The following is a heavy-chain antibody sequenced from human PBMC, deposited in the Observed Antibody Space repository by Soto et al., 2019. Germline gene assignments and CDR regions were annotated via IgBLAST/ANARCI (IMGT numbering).Heavy chain of an antibody. CDR3: ARVGALLWFGEPKQGVVLPAYYYYYYMDV. CDR2: INHSGST. CDR1: GGSFSGYY. D-gene: IGHD3-10*01. V-gene: IGHV4-34*01. Sequence: SETLSLTCAVYGGSFSGYYWSWIRQPPGKGLEWIGEINHSGSTNYNPSLKSRVTISVDTSKNQFSLKLSSVTAADTAVYYCARVGALLWFGEPKQGVVLPAYYYYYYMDVWGKGTTVTVSS. J-gene: IGHJ6*03.